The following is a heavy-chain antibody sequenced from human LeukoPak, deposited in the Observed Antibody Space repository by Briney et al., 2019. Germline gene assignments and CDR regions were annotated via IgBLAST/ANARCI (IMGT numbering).Heavy chain of an antibody. J-gene: IGHJ4*02. Sequence: GGSLRLSGAASGLTFSIYGMIWVRQSPGERLDWVSEISGSGVSTYYADSVKGRFTISRDNSKNTLYLQMNSLRAEDTAVYYCAKALYSDTTMAPPDYWGQGTLVTVSS. CDR3: AKALYSDTTMAPPDY. CDR1: GLTFSIYG. V-gene: IGHV3-23*01. CDR2: ISGSGVST. D-gene: IGHD5-18*01.